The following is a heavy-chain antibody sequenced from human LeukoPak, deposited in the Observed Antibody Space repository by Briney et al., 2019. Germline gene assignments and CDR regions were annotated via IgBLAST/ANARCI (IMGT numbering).Heavy chain of an antibody. J-gene: IGHJ4*02. D-gene: IGHD3-22*01. CDR2: ISYDGSNK. CDR1: GFTFNSYA. Sequence: SGRSLRLSCAASGFTFNSYAMHWVRQAPGRGLEWVAVISYDGSNKYSADSVKGRFTISRDNSKNTLYLQMNSLRADDTAVYYCARDGRNYYDRSGYYSALAYWGQGTLVTVSS. CDR3: ARDGRNYYDRSGYYSALAY. V-gene: IGHV3-30-3*01.